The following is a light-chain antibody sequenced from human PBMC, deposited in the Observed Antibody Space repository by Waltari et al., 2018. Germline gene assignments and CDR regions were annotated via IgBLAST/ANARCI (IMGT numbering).Light chain of an antibody. J-gene: IGKJ2*01. CDR3: QQRSYWPRT. CDR1: QSINTY. V-gene: IGKV3-11*01. Sequence: EIVLTQSPATLSLSPGDRATLSCRASQSINTYLAWYQQKPGQAPRLLIYAASTRFTGIPARFSGSGSGTDFTLTVSSLAPEDFAVYYCQQRSYWPRTFGQGTKLEIK. CDR2: AAS.